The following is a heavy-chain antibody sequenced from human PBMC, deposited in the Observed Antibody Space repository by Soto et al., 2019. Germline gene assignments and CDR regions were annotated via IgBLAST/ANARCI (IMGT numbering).Heavy chain of an antibody. CDR2: FSAYNGNT. D-gene: IGHD3-10*01. J-gene: IGHJ3*02. CDR3: ARAYGFGDSAFDI. CDR1: GYTFTRYV. Sequence: QVQLVQSGAEVKKPGASVKVSCKASGYTFTRYVISWVRQAPGQGLAWMGWFSAYNGNTHYAQKLQGRVTMTTDTSTSTAYMELRSMRSDDTAVYYWARAYGFGDSAFDIWGQGTMVTVSS. V-gene: IGHV1-18*01.